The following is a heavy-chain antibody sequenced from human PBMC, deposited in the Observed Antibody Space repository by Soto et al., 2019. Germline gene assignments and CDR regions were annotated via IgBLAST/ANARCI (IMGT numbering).Heavy chain of an antibody. V-gene: IGHV3-9*01. CDR1: GFTFDDYA. CDR3: IRGRQCWGQL. CDR2: ITWSGGTR. J-gene: IGHJ1*01. D-gene: IGHD7-27*01. Sequence: EVQLVDSGGGLVQPGRSLRLSCVASGFTFDDYAMHWVRQAPGKGLEWVSGITWSGGTRDYADSVKGRFTISRDNAKNSVYLQMDSLRVEDTGLYYCIRGRQCWGQLWGRGTLVTVSS.